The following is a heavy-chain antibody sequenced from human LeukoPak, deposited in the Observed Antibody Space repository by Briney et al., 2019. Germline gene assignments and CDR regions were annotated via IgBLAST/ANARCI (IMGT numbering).Heavy chain of an antibody. CDR2: IYPGDSDT. J-gene: IGHJ4*02. D-gene: IGHD6-19*01. CDR3: ARRKAVAGTTKAYFDY. CDR1: GSRFSSYW. Sequence: GESLKISCKGSGSRFSSYWIGWVRQMPGKGLEWMGIIYPGDSDTRYSPSFQGQVTISADKSISTAYLQWSSLKASDTAMYYCARRKAVAGTTKAYFDYWGQGTLVTVSS. V-gene: IGHV5-51*01.